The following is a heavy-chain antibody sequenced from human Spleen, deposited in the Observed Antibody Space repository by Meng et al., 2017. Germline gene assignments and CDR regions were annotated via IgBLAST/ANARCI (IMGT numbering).Heavy chain of an antibody. CDR2: ISAYNNNT. J-gene: IGHJ4*02. D-gene: IGHD3-22*01. CDR1: GSHDSIYH. Sequence: KQPCSSCPLSCQSSGSHDSIYHMPCVRHATGQGPGRMVRISAYNNNTNFAQKVPGRITLTTDSATTTPYMVPVSLTSDATAVYYCSRGPYYYETSAHKHIDYWGQGTLVTVSS. V-gene: IGHV1-18*04. CDR3: SRGPYYYETSAHKHIDY.